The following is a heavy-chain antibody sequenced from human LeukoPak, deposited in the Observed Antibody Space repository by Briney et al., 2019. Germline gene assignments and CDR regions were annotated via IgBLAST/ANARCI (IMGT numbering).Heavy chain of an antibody. CDR1: GGSISSYY. Sequence: NPSEALSLTCTVSGGSISSYYWSWIRQPPGKGLEWIGYIYYSGSTNYNPSLKSRVTISIDTSKNHFSLKLTSVTAADTAVYYCAREVGGTGYYFDYWGQGSLVTVSS. V-gene: IGHV4-59*01. D-gene: IGHD1-26*01. J-gene: IGHJ4*02. CDR2: IYYSGST. CDR3: AREVGGTGYYFDY.